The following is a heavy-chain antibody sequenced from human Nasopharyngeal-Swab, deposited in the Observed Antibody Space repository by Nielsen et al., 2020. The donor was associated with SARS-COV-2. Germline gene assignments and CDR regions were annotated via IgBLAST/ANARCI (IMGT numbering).Heavy chain of an antibody. V-gene: IGHV3-7*03. J-gene: IGHJ5*01. D-gene: IGHD5-12*01. CDR2: INQDGSPK. Sequence: GESLKISCAASGFTFSSYWMSWVRQAPGKGLECVANINQDGSPKYYVESVKGRFTVSGDNAENLMYQQMDNLRAEDTAIYYCARISRGYTGYVDQNWFDPWGQGTLVTVSS. CDR1: GFTFSSYW. CDR3: ARISRGYTGYVDQNWFDP.